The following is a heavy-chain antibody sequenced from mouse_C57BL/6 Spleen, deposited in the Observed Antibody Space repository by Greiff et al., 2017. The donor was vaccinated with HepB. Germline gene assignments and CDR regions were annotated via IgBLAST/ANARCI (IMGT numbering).Heavy chain of an antibody. D-gene: IGHD2-1*01. CDR1: GYTFTSYW. J-gene: IGHJ4*01. CDR3: ARRGGGAVTHYYAMDY. V-gene: IGHV1-69*01. CDR2: IDPSDSYT. Sequence: VQLQQPGAELVMPGASVKLSCKASGYTFTSYWMHWVKQRPGQGLEWIGEIDPSDSYTNYNQKFKGKSTLTVDKSSSTAYLQLRSLTSEDSAVYDCARRGGGAVTHYYAMDYWGQGTSVTVSS.